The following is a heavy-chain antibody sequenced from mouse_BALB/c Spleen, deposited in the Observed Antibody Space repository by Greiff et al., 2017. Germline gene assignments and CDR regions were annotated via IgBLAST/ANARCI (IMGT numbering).Heavy chain of an antibody. CDR2: ISSGGSYT. Sequence: EVKLQESGGDLVKPGGSLKLSCAASGFTFSSYGMSWVRQTPDKRLEWVATISSGGSYTYYPDSVKGRFTISRDNAKNTLYLQMSSLKSEDTAMYYCARLGTSYFDYWGQGTTLTVSS. D-gene: IGHD3-3*01. V-gene: IGHV5-6*01. CDR1: GFTFSSYG. CDR3: ARLGTSYFDY. J-gene: IGHJ2*01.